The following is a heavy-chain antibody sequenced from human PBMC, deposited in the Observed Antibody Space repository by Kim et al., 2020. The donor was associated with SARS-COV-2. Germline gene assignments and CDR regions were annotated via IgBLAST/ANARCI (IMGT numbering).Heavy chain of an antibody. J-gene: IGHJ6*02. CDR3: AREEGNGFGMDV. D-gene: IGHD2-8*01. V-gene: IGHV3-11*04. Sequence: YTADPVKGRLTISRDNDKNSLYLQMNSLGAEDTAVYYCAREEGNGFGMDVWGQGTTVTVSS.